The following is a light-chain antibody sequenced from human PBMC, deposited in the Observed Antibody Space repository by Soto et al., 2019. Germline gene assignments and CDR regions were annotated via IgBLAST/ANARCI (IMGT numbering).Light chain of an antibody. V-gene: IGKV3-20*01. CDR2: GAS. Sequence: ESTLTHSPGTLSLSPGARATLSCRARRSASSRHISWYQQKPGQAPRLVIYGASLRATGIPDRFSGSGSGTDFTLTISRLEAEDFAVYYCQQFGDSPPAFTFGQGTKLEI. CDR1: RSASSRH. CDR3: QQFGDSPPAFT. J-gene: IGKJ2*01.